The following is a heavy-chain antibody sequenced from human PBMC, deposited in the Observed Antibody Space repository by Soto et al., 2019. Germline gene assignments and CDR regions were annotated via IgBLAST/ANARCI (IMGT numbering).Heavy chain of an antibody. CDR2: INHSGST. D-gene: IGHD3-10*01. J-gene: IGHJ3*02. Sequence: QVQLQQWGAGLLKPSETLSLTCAVYGGSFSGYYWSWIRQPPGKGLEWIGEINHSGSTNYNPSLKRRVPISVDTSKNQFSLKLSSVTAADTAVYYCARGGGLWFGELGAFDIWGQGTMVTVSS. CDR3: ARGGGLWFGELGAFDI. CDR1: GGSFSGYY. V-gene: IGHV4-34*01.